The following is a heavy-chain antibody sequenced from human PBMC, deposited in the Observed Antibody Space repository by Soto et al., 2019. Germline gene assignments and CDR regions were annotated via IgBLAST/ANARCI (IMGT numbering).Heavy chain of an antibody. J-gene: IGHJ5*02. V-gene: IGHV4-30-4*01. CDR1: GGSISSGDYY. CDR2: IYYSGST. Sequence: PSETLSLTCTVSGGSISSGDYYWSWIRQPPGKGLEWIGYIYYSGSTYYNPSLKSRVTISVDTSKNQFSLTVTSVTAADTAVYYCARLGAYYQSLDPWGPGTLVTVPQ. CDR3: ARLGAYYQSLDP. D-gene: IGHD2-21*01.